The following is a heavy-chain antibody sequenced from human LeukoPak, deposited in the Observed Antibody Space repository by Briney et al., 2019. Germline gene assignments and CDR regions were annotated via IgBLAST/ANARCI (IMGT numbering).Heavy chain of an antibody. V-gene: IGHV1-2*02. J-gene: IGHJ4*02. D-gene: IGHD2-2*01. CDR3: ARDRTKYCRSTSCPLDY. Sequence: ASVKVSCKASGYTFTGYYMHWVRQAPGQGLEWMGWINPNSGGTNYAQKFQGRVTMTRDTSISTAYMELSRLRSDDTDVYYCARDRTKYCRSTSCPLDYWGQGTLVTVSS. CDR2: INPNSGGT. CDR1: GYTFTGYY.